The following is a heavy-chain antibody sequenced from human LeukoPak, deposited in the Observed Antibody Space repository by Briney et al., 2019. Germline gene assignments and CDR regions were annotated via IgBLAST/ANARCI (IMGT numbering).Heavy chain of an antibody. D-gene: IGHD3-10*01. V-gene: IGHV1-46*01. CDR2: INPSGGST. Sequence: ASVKVSFTASGYTFTSYSMHWVRQAPGQGLDWMGIINPSGGSTTYAQKFQGRVTMTRDTSTSTVYMELSSLRSEDTAVYYCARDRGPFSANYYFDFWGQGTLVTVSS. CDR3: ARDRGPFSANYYFDF. CDR1: GYTFTSYS. J-gene: IGHJ4*02.